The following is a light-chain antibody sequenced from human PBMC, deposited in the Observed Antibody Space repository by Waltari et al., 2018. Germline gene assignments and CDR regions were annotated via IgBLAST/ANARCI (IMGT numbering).Light chain of an antibody. J-gene: IGKJ4*01. Sequence: EIVLTQSPATLSLSPGERATLSCRPSQFVGTYLAWYQQKPGQAPRLLISDASYRASGIPARFSGSGSGTDFTLTISSLEPEDFAIYYCQQRTDWPPLTFGGGTKVEIK. CDR2: DAS. V-gene: IGKV3-11*01. CDR3: QQRTDWPPLT. CDR1: QFVGTY.